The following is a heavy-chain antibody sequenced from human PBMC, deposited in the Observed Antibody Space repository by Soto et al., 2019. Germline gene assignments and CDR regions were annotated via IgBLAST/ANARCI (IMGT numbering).Heavy chain of an antibody. D-gene: IGHD3-9*01. V-gene: IGHV1-3*01. CDR2: INAGNGNT. CDR1: GYTFTSYA. CDR3: ARDGPMAVGYFDRLLYG. Sequence: QVQLVQSGAEVKKPGASVKVSCKASGYTFTSYAMHWVRQAPGQRLEWMGWINAGNGNTKYSQKFQGRVTITRDTSASTAYMELSSLRSEDTAVYYCARDGPMAVGYFDRLLYGWGQGTLVTVSS. J-gene: IGHJ4*02.